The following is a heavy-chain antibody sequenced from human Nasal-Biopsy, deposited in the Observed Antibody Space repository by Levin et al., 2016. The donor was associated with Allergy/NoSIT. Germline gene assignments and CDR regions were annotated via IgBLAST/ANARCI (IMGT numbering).Heavy chain of an antibody. CDR1: GFTFSNAW. CDR3: TPMNY. V-gene: IGHV3-15*01. J-gene: IGHJ4*02. Sequence: GGSLRLSCEASGFTFSNAWMSWVRQAPGKGLEGVARVKTKADGGTTDYAESVKGRFSISRDDSKGMVYLQMNNLKTEDTAVYYCTPMNYWGRGVLVNVSS. CDR2: VKTKADGGTT.